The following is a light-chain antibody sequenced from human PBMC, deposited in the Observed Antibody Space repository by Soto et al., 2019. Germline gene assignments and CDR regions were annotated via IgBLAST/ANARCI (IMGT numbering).Light chain of an antibody. CDR1: SSDVGGSNH. J-gene: IGLJ1*01. V-gene: IGLV2-14*01. Sequence: QSALTQPASASDSPGQPITISCPGTSSDVGGSNHVSWYQQHPGKAPKLMIYDVTNRPSGVSHRFSGSKSGSTASLIISGLQAEDEADYYCVSFTSSTTYVFGTGTKSPS. CDR2: DVT. CDR3: VSFTSSTTYV.